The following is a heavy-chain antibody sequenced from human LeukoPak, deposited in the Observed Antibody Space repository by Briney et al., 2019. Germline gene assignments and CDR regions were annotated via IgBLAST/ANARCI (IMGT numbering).Heavy chain of an antibody. J-gene: IGHJ4*02. CDR3: ARDRSGYYSPNFDY. V-gene: IGHV3-21*01. CDR2: VSSSSSYI. D-gene: IGHD3-22*01. Sequence: PGGSLRLSCAASGFAFSNYWMTWVRQAPGKGLEWVSSVSSSSSYIYYADSVKGRFTISRDNAKNSLYLQMNSLRAEDTAVYYCARDRSGYYSPNFDYWGQGTLVTVSS. CDR1: GFAFSNYW.